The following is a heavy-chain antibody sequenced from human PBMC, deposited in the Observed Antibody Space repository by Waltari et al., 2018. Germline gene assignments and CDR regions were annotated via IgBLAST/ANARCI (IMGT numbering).Heavy chain of an antibody. D-gene: IGHD1-26*01. V-gene: IGHV4-39*01. CDR3: ARRGTYYFDY. CDR2: LYYDGST. Sequence: QLQLQESGPGLVKPSETLSLTCTGSGGSITTASYYRAWILQSPGEGLGWIGYLYYDGSTYSSPSRKSRVTLSIDTSQMQCSLDLYSATASDTAVYYCARRGTYYFDYWGQGTLVTVSS. J-gene: IGHJ4*02. CDR1: GGSITTASYY.